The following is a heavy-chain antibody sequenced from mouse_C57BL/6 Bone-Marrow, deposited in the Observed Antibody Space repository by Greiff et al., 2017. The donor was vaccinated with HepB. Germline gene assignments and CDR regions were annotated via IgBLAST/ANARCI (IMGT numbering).Heavy chain of an antibody. D-gene: IGHD6-1*01. CDR1: GYTFTDYY. J-gene: IGHJ1*03. CDR3: AMGLARGWYCDV. V-gene: IGHV1-75*01. Sequence: QVQLQQSGPELVKPGASVKISCKASGYTFTDYYIHWVKQRPGQGLEWIGRIYPGDGDTHYNQKFKGKATLTVDKSSSTAYMLLSSLTSEDSAVYCGAMGLARGWYCDVWGTGTTVTVSS. CDR2: IYPGDGDT.